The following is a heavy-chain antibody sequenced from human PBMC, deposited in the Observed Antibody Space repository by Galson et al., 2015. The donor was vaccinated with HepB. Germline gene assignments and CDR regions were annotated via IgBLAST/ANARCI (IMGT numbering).Heavy chain of an antibody. CDR2: AYYSTKWKT. CDR3: ARGFLLKGFDP. Sequence: AISGDSVSSNRAAWNWIRQSPSGGLEWLGRAYYSTKWKTDYAVSVKSRITISSDTSKNHLSLQLNSVTPEDTAVYYCARGFLLKGFDPWGQGTTVTVSS. J-gene: IGHJ6*02. CDR1: GDSVSSNRAA. V-gene: IGHV6-1*01. D-gene: IGHD2/OR15-2a*01.